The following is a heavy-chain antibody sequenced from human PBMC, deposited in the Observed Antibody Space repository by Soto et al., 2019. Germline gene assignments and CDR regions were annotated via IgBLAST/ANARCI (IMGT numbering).Heavy chain of an antibody. CDR2: IYYSGST. CDR1: GGSISSGDYD. D-gene: IGHD2-15*01. CDR3: ARIVSILNCSGGSCYSVVPCWYFDL. V-gene: IGHV4-30-4*01. J-gene: IGHJ2*01. Sequence: PLTVPCTDPGGSISSGDYDESGIRQPPGKGMEWCGYIYYSGSTYYNPSLKSRVTISVDTSKNQFSLKLSSVTAADTGVYYCARIVSILNCSGGSCYSVVPCWYFDLWGHGTLVPGSS.